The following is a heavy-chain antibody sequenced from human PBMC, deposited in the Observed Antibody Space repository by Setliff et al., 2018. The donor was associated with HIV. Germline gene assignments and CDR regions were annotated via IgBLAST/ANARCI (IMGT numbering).Heavy chain of an antibody. CDR1: GFTFSTYS. D-gene: IGHD3-9*01. CDR3: ASPTYYNFLN. J-gene: IGHJ4*02. V-gene: IGHV3-7*01. Sequence: GGSLRLSCAASGFTFSTYSLHWVRQAPGRGLEWVANIKQDGSEKYYVDSVKGRFTISRDNAKNSLYLQVNSLRVEDSAVYYCASPTYYNFLNWGQGTLVTVSS. CDR2: IKQDGSEK.